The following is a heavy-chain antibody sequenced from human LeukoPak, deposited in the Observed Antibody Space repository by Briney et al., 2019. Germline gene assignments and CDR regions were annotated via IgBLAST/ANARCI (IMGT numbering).Heavy chain of an antibody. Sequence: SETLSLTCTVSGDAIGTNYWTWIRQPPGKGLEWIGYIYYSGSTNYNPSLKSRVTISVDTSKNQFSLKLSSVTAADTAVYYCARAGDQWLVEYWGQGTLVTVSS. CDR2: IYYSGST. D-gene: IGHD6-19*01. CDR3: ARAGDQWLVEY. J-gene: IGHJ4*02. V-gene: IGHV4-59*01. CDR1: GDAIGTNY.